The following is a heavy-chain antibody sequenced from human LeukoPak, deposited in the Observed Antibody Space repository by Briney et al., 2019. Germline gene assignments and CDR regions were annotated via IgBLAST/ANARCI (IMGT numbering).Heavy chain of an antibody. V-gene: IGHV3-74*01. CDR1: GFTFNTYW. CDR2: INESST. D-gene: IGHD3-16*01. J-gene: IGHJ3*02. Sequence: PGGSLRLSCAASGFTFNTYWVHWVRQAPGEGLVWVSRINESSTSYADSVKGRFTISRDNSKNTLYLQMNSLRAEDTAVYYCATQIRFYAFDIWGQGTMVTVSS. CDR3: ATQIRFYAFDI.